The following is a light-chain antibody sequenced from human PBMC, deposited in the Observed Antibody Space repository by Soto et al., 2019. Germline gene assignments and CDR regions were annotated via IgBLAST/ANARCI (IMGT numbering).Light chain of an antibody. Sequence: EIVLTQSPGTLSLSPGERATLSCRASQSVTSTYLAWYQQKPDQSPRLLIYAASSRATGIPARFSGSGSGTDFTLTISRLEPGDFAVYYCQHFGGTTFTFGQGTRLEI. V-gene: IGKV3-20*01. J-gene: IGKJ5*01. CDR1: QSVTSTY. CDR3: QHFGGTTFT. CDR2: AAS.